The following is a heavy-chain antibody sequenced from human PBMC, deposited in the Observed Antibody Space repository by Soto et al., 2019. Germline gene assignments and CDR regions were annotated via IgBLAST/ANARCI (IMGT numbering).Heavy chain of an antibody. CDR3: AKFNWSYNWGSNDGNYFDY. Sequence: GGSLRFSCAASGFTFSSYAMSWVRQAPGKGLEWVSAISGSGGSTYYADSVKGRFTISRDNSKNTLYLQMNSLRAEDTAVYYCAKFNWSYNWGSNDGNYFDYWGQGTLVTVSS. D-gene: IGHD1-20*01. CDR2: ISGSGGST. V-gene: IGHV3-23*01. J-gene: IGHJ4*02. CDR1: GFTFSSYA.